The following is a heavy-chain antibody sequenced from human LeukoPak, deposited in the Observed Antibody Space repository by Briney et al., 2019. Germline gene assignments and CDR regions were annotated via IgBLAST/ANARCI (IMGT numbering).Heavy chain of an antibody. V-gene: IGHV3-21*01. Sequence: GGSLRLSCAASGFTFSSYSMNWVRQAPGKGLEWVSSISSSSSYIYYADSVKGRFTISRDNAKNSLYLQMNSLRAEDTAVYYCARRTDGGNLDYWGQGTLVTVSS. CDR3: ARRTDGGNLDY. J-gene: IGHJ4*02. CDR1: GFTFSSYS. CDR2: ISSSSSYI. D-gene: IGHD2-8*02.